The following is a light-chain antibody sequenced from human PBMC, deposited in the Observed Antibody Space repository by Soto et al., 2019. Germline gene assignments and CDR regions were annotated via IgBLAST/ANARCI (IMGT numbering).Light chain of an antibody. CDR2: GAS. CDR3: QQSYSNWT. Sequence: DIQMTQSPSSLSASVGDRVTITCRASQSMSSYLNWYQQKPGKAPKLLIYGASSLQSGVPSRFSGSGSGTDFTLTISSLQPEEFATYYCQQSYSNWTFGQGTKVEIK. V-gene: IGKV1-39*01. CDR1: QSMSSY. J-gene: IGKJ1*01.